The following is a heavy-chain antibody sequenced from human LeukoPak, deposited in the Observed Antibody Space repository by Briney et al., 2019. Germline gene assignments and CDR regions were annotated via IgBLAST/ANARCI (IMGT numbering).Heavy chain of an antibody. Sequence: PSETLSLTCTVSGGSISSSSYYWGWIRQPPGKGLEWIGIIYYRGSTYYNSSLKSRVTISVDTSKNQFSLKLSSVTAADTAVYYCASGNYYYMDVWGKGTTVTISS. CDR3: ASGNYYYMDV. J-gene: IGHJ6*03. V-gene: IGHV4-39*01. CDR2: IYYRGST. CDR1: GGSISSSSYY.